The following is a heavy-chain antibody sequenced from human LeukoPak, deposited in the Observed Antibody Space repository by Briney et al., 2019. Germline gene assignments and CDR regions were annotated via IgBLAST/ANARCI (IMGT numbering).Heavy chain of an antibody. Sequence: ASVKVSCEASGYTFTSYGISWVRQAPGQGLEWMGWISAYNGDTNYAQKLQGRVTMTTDTSTSTAYMELRSLRSDDTAVYYCARTSPSDYDFWSGYYFRPNYFDYWGQGTLVTVSS. V-gene: IGHV1-18*01. CDR2: ISAYNGDT. J-gene: IGHJ4*02. D-gene: IGHD3-3*01. CDR3: ARTSPSDYDFWSGYYFRPNYFDY. CDR1: GYTFTSYG.